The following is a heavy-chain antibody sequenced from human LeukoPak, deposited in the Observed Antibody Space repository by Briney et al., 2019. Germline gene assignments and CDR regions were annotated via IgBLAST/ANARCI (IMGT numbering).Heavy chain of an antibody. CDR2: INSDGSST. CDR1: GFTFSSYW. Sequence: GGSLRLSCAASGFTFSSYWMHWVRHAPGKGLVWVSRINSDGSSTSYADSVKGRFTISRDNAKNTLYLQMNSLRAEDTAVYYCARVGYSTSCYDCWGQGTLVTVSS. D-gene: IGHD2-2*01. CDR3: ARVGYSTSCYDC. V-gene: IGHV3-74*01. J-gene: IGHJ4*02.